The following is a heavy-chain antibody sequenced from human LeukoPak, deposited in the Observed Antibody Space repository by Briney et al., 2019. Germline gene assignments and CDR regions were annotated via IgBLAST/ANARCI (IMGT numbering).Heavy chain of an antibody. CDR2: IYPHDSDT. V-gene: IGHV5-51*01. CDR3: ARHHRSGYYYFDY. D-gene: IGHD3-10*01. Sequence: GESLKISCKGSGYSFSTYWIGWVRQMPGKSLERMGVIYPHDSDTRYSPSFQGQVTISADKSISTAYLQWSSLRASDTAIYYCARHHRSGYYYFDYWGQGTLVTVSS. CDR1: GYSFSTYW. J-gene: IGHJ4*02.